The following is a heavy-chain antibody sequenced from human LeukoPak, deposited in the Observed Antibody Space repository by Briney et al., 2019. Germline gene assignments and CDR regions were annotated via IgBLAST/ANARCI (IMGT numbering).Heavy chain of an antibody. CDR1: GFTFSSYG. D-gene: IGHD6-19*01. CDR2: ISGSGGST. Sequence: QPGGTLRLSCAASGFTFSSYGMSWVRQAPGKGLEWVSAISGSGGSTYYADSVKGRFTISRDNSKNTLYLQMNSLRAEDTAVYYCAKATRRTGYSSGWYSFDYWGQGTLVTVSS. V-gene: IGHV3-23*01. CDR3: AKATRRTGYSSGWYSFDY. J-gene: IGHJ4*02.